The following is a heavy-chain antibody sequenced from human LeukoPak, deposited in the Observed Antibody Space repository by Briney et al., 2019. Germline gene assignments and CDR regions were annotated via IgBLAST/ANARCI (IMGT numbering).Heavy chain of an antibody. CDR3: ARAAAAAGGQYFDY. J-gene: IGHJ4*02. CDR1: GGSISTYY. V-gene: IGHV4-4*07. Sequence: SETLSLTCTVSGGSISTYYWSWIRQPAGKGLEWIGRIYTNENTNYNPSLRSRVTISVDTSNNQFSLKLSSVTAADTAVYYCARAAAAAGGQYFDYWGQGTLVAVSS. CDR2: IYTNENT. D-gene: IGHD6-13*01.